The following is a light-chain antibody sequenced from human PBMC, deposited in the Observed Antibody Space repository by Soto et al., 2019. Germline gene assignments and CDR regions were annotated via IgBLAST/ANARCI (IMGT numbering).Light chain of an antibody. CDR1: SSDVGGYNY. J-gene: IGLJ1*01. CDR3: SSYTSSSTTDV. Sequence: QAVLTQPASVSVSPGQSITISCTGTSSDVGGYNYVSWYQQHPGKAPKLMIYEVSNRPSGVSNRVSGSKSGNTASLTISGLQAEDEADYYCSSYTSSSTTDVFGTGTKVTVL. V-gene: IGLV2-14*01. CDR2: EVS.